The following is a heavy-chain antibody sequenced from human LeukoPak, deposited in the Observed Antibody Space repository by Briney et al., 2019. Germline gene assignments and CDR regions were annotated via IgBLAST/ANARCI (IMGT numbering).Heavy chain of an antibody. D-gene: IGHD3-22*01. V-gene: IGHV4-30-4*08. J-gene: IGHJ4*02. Sequence: SETLSLTCTVSGGSISSGDYYWSWIRQPPGKCLEWIGYIYYSGSTYYNPSLKSRVTISVDTSKNQFSLKLSSVTAADTAVYYCARERGYYYDSSGYYYFDYWGQGTLVTVSS. CDR2: IYYSGST. CDR1: GGSISSGDYY. CDR3: ARERGYYYDSSGYYYFDY.